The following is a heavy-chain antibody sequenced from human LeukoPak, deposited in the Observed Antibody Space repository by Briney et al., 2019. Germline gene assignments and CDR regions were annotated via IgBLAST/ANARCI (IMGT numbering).Heavy chain of an antibody. CDR3: ARDNYYYDSSGYPLDY. D-gene: IGHD3-22*01. J-gene: IGHJ4*02. CDR2: IHTSGST. CDR1: GFSISSYY. V-gene: IGHV4-4*07. Sequence: PAETLSLTCTVSGFSISSYYWSWIRQPPGKGLEWIGRIHTSGSTNYNASLKSRVTMSVDTSKNQFSLKLSSVTAADTAVYYCARDNYYYDSSGYPLDYWGQGTLVTVSS.